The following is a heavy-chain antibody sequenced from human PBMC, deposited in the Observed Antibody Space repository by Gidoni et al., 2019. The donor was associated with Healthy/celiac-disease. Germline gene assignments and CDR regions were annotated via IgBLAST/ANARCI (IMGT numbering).Heavy chain of an antibody. V-gene: IGHV3-7*03. CDR3: ARGGYCSSTSCYYYYGMDV. D-gene: IGHD2-2*01. CDR1: GSTFRIHW. J-gene: IGHJ6*02. Sequence: QPWGSLRLSCAASGSTFRIHWMSWVRQAPGKGLEWVANIKQDGSEKYYVDSVTGRFTISRDNAKNSLYLQMNSLRAEDTAVYYCARGGYCSSTSCYYYYGMDVWGQRTTVTVSS. CDR2: IKQDGSEK.